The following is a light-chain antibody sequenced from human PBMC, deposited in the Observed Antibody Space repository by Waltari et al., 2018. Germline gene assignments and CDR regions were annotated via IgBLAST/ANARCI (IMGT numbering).Light chain of an antibody. V-gene: IGLV10-54*04. CDR3: SAWDSNLSAYV. CDR1: SNNVGNQG. Sequence: QAGLTQPPSVSKALRQTATLTCPGNSNNVGNQGAAWLHQHQGHPPKLLSYRNNDRPSGISERFSASRSGNTASLTITGLQPEDEADYYCSAWDSNLSAYVFGSGTKVTVL. CDR2: RNN. J-gene: IGLJ1*01.